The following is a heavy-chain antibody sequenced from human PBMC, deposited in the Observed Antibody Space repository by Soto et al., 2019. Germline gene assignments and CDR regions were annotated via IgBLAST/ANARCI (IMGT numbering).Heavy chain of an antibody. CDR1: GFTFSNYW. Sequence: EVQLVESGGGLVQPGGSLRLSCAASGFTFSNYWMYWVRQAPGKGLVWVSRINSDGSVSSYADSVKGRLTISRDNVKNTLYLQMDSLRAEDTAVYYCARGDCVGGSCYSLAGSFYYYMDVWGKGTTVTGFS. V-gene: IGHV3-74*01. CDR3: ARGDCVGGSCYSLAGSFYYYMDV. D-gene: IGHD2-15*01. CDR2: INSDGSVS. J-gene: IGHJ6*03.